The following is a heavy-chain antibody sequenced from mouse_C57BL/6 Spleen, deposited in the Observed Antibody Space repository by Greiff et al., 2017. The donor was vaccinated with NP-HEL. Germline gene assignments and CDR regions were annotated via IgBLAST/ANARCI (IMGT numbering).Heavy chain of an antibody. CDR3: ALVARDY. D-gene: IGHD1-1*01. CDR2: IYPGDGDT. V-gene: IGHV1-82*01. J-gene: IGHJ2*01. CDR1: GYAFSSSW. Sequence: QVQLQQPGPELVKPGASVKISCKASGYAFSSSWMNWVKQRPGKGLEWIGRIYPGDGDTNYNGKFKGKATLTADKSSSTAYMQLSSLTAEDSAVYFCALVARDYWGQGTTLTVSS.